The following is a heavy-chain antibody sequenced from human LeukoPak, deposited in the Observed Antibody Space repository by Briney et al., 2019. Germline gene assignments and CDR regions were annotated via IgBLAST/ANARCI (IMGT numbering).Heavy chain of an antibody. CDR3: AKMQPYSSGWYEYYYYYMDV. CDR2: ISGSGGST. Sequence: GGSLRLSCAASGFSFSDAWMSWVRQAPGKGLEWVSAISGSGGSTYYADSVKGRFTISRDNSKDTLYLQMNSLRAEDTAVYYCAKMQPYSSGWYEYYYYYMDVWGKGTTVTVSS. V-gene: IGHV3-23*01. J-gene: IGHJ6*03. CDR1: GFSFSDAW. D-gene: IGHD6-19*01.